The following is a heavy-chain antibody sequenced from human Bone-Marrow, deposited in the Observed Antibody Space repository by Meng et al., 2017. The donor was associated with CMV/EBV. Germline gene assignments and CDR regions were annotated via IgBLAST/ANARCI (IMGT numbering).Heavy chain of an antibody. CDR3: PRSRDDFWSGYPDAFDI. V-gene: IGHV4-59*01. CDR2: IYYSGST. D-gene: IGHD3-3*01. CDR1: GGSISSYY. J-gene: IGHJ3*02. Sequence: SETLSLTCTVSGGSISSYYWSWIRQPPGKGLEWIGYIYYSGSTNYNPSLKSRVTISVDTSKNQLSLKLSSVTAADTAVYYCPRSRDDFWSGYPDAFDIWGQGTMVTVSS.